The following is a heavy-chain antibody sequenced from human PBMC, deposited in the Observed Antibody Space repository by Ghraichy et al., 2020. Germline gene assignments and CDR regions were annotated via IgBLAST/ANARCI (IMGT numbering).Heavy chain of an antibody. V-gene: IGHV3-23*01. CDR3: GKGISAGTSTISYYYNGMDV. CDR2: ISGSGGDT. J-gene: IGHJ6*02. D-gene: IGHD6-13*01. Sequence: GGSLRLSCTAASEFSLSSYALSWVRQAPGKGLEWVSAISGSGGDTYYPDSVKGRFTISRDNSKNTLYLQMNSLRGEDTGVYYCGKGISAGTSTISYYYNGMDVWAKGPRSPSL. CDR1: EFSLSSYA.